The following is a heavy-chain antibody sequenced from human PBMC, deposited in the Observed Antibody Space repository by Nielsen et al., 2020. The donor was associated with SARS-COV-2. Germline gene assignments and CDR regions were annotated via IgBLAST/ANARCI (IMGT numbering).Heavy chain of an antibody. CDR2: IYYSGST. Sequence: WLRQPPGKGLEWIGCIYYSGSTYYNPSLKSRVTISVDTSKNQFSLKLSSVTAADTAVYYCARTTALTYYYGSGSYYKHSFGYYFDYWGRGTLVTVSS. CDR3: ARTTALTYYYGSGSYYKHSFGYYFDY. D-gene: IGHD3-10*01. V-gene: IGHV4-30-4*01. J-gene: IGHJ4*02.